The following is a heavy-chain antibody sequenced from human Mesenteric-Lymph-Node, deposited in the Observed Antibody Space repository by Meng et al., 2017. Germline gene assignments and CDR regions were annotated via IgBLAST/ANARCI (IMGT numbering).Heavy chain of an antibody. CDR2: IYNSGST. Sequence: QVEGPEPGPDLLQPLTTLFPPFLVSGGPISGGESYLSCIRQTPGQGLEWIGYIYNSGSTHYNTSLRSRTTISVDTSKNQFSLRLRSVTAADTAVYYCASYGPCSGNNCPLSSFDHWGQGTLVTVSS. J-gene: IGHJ4*02. CDR3: ASYGPCSGNNCPLSSFDH. D-gene: IGHD2-15*01. V-gene: IGHV4-30-4*01. CDR1: GGPISGGESY.